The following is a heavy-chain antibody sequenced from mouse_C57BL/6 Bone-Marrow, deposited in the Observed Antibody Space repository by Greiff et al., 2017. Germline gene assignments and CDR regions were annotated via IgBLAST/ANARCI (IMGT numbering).Heavy chain of an antibody. D-gene: IGHD1-1*01. CDR2: IYPRDGST. J-gene: IGHJ3*01. CDR3: APITTGAY. V-gene: IGHV1-85*01. Sequence: QVHVKQSGPELVKPGASVKLSCKASGYTFTSYDINWVKQRPGQGLEWIGWIYPRDGSTKYNEKFKGKATLTVDTSSSTAYMELHSLTSEDSAVYFCAPITTGAYWGQGTLVTVSA. CDR1: GYTFTSYD.